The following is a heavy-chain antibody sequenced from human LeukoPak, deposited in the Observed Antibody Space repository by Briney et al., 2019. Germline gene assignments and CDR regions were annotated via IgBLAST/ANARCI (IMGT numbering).Heavy chain of an antibody. CDR3: ARQASHLDY. Sequence: SETLSLTCTVSGGSISSGSYYWSWIRQPAGKGLEWIGRIYTSGSTNYNPSLKSRVTISVDTSKNQFPLKLSSVTAADTAVYYCARQASHLDYWGQGTLVTVSS. D-gene: IGHD2-2*01. V-gene: IGHV4-61*02. CDR2: IYTSGST. CDR1: GGSISSGSYY. J-gene: IGHJ4*02.